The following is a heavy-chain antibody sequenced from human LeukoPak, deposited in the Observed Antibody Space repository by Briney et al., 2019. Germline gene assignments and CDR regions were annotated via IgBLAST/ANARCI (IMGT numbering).Heavy chain of an antibody. J-gene: IGHJ4*02. CDR2: LRNEESEI. CDR3: VKDTGRGDF. D-gene: IGHD1-14*01. Sequence: PGGSLRLSCAASGFIFRNYGMHWVRQAPGKGLEGVAFLRNEESEIFYADSVKGRFTISRDNSKNTLYLQISSLRDEDTAAYYCVKDTGRGDFWGQGTQVTVSS. CDR1: GFIFRNYG. V-gene: IGHV3-30*02.